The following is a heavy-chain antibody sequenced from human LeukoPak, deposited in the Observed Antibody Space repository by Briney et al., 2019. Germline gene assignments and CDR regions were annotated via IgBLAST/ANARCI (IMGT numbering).Heavy chain of an antibody. Sequence: GESLKISCKGSGYSFTSYWIGWVRQMPGKGLEWMGIIYPGDSDTRYSPSFQGQVTISADKSISTAYLQWSSLKASDTAMYYCARVLDYGDYEGGFDYWSQGTLVTVSS. CDR2: IYPGDSDT. V-gene: IGHV5-51*01. CDR1: GYSFTSYW. J-gene: IGHJ4*02. CDR3: ARVLDYGDYEGGFDY. D-gene: IGHD4-17*01.